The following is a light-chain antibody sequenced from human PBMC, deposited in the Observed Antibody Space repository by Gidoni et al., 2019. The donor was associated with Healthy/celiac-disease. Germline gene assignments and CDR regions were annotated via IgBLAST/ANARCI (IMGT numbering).Light chain of an antibody. V-gene: IGKV1-39*01. CDR2: AAS. J-gene: IGKJ1*01. CDR1: QSISSY. CDR3: QQSYSTLWT. Sequence: DIQMTQSPSSLSASVGDRVTITCRASQSISSYLNWYQQKPGKAPKLLIYAASSLQSGVPSRFSGSGSGTDFTRNISSLQPEDFATYYCQQSYSTLWTFGQGTKVEIK.